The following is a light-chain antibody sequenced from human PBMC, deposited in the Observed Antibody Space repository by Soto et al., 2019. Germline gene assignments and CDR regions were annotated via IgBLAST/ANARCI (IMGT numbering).Light chain of an antibody. CDR1: QSVRSN. CDR3: QQYDNWPRT. J-gene: IGKJ1*01. CDR2: DAS. V-gene: IGKV3-15*01. Sequence: EKVMTQSPATLSVSPGERATLSCGASQSVRSNVAWYQQKPGQPPRLLIYDASTRATGIPSRFSGSGSGTEFTLTISSLKSEDFAVYYCQQYDNWPRTFGQGTKADIK.